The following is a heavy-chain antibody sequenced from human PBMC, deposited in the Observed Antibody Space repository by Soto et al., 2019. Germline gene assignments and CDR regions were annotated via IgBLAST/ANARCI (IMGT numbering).Heavy chain of an antibody. CDR1: GGSISSSNW. D-gene: IGHD3-3*01. V-gene: IGHV4-4*02. Sequence: SETLSLTCAVSGGSISSSNWWSWVRQPPGKGLEWIGEIYHSGSTNYNPSLKSRVTISVDKSKNQFSLKLSSVTAADTAVYYCATRITVFGLLIPPFDPWGQGTQVTVSS. J-gene: IGHJ5*02. CDR3: ATRITVFGLLIPPFDP. CDR2: IYHSGST.